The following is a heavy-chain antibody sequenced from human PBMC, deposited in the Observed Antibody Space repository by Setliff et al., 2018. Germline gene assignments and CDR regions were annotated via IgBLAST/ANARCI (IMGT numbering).Heavy chain of an antibody. CDR3: ARDQNYHDSSGYYDAFDV. J-gene: IGHJ3*01. Sequence: GASVKVSCKASGYSFTSYAMHWVRQAPGQRPEWMGWINAGNGNTKFSQKFQDRVTFTRDTSASTASMELTSLRSEDTAVYFWARDQNYHDSSGYYDAFDVWGQGTMVIVSS. V-gene: IGHV1-3*01. D-gene: IGHD3-22*01. CDR2: INAGNGNT. CDR1: GYSFTSYA.